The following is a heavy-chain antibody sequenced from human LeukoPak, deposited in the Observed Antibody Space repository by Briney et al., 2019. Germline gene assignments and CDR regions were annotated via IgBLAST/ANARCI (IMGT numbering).Heavy chain of an antibody. CDR1: GYTFTSYY. J-gene: IGHJ4*02. V-gene: IGHV1-2*02. CDR3: ASIGRWPNNDFDY. D-gene: IGHD1-26*01. Sequence: GASVKVSCKASGYTFTSYYMHWVRQAPGQGLEWMGWINPNSGDTNYAQNFQDRVTLTRDTSISTAYMELSKLRSDDTAVYYCASIGRWPNNDFDYWGQGTLVTVSS. CDR2: INPNSGDT.